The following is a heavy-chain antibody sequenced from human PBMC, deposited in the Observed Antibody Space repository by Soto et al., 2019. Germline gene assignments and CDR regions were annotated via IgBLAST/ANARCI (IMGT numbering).Heavy chain of an antibody. CDR2: INHSGNS. D-gene: IGHD4-17*01. CDR3: ARAHYGDYGYGMDV. Sequence: SETLSLTCAASGGSFSGYYWSWIRQPPGRGLEWIGEINHSGNSNYNPALESRVTISVDPSKNQFSLKLISVTAADTAVYYCARAHYGDYGYGMDVWGQGTTVTVSS. J-gene: IGHJ6*02. V-gene: IGHV4-34*01. CDR1: GGSFSGYY.